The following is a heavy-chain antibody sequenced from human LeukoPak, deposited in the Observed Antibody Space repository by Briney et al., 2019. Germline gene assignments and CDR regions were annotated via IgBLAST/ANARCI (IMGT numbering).Heavy chain of an antibody. CDR1: GFTFSSYA. D-gene: IGHD6-6*01. Sequence: TGGSLRLSCAASGFTFSSYAMSWVRQAPGKGLEWVSAISGSGGSTYYADSVKGRFTISRDNSKNTLYLQMNSLRAEETAVYYCAKPDRAIAAPGYWGQGTLVTVSS. V-gene: IGHV3-23*01. CDR2: ISGSGGST. J-gene: IGHJ4*02. CDR3: AKPDRAIAAPGY.